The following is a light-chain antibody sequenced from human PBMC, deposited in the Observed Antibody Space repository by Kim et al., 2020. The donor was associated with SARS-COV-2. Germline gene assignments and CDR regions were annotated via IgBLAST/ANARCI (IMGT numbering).Light chain of an antibody. CDR1: QGVSPW. V-gene: IGKV1-5*03. CDR2: KTS. Sequence: DIQMTQSPSTLSASVGDRVSITCRASQGVSPWLAWYQQKPGKPPHLLIYKTSILQIGVPSRFSGSGSGTEFTLTISDVQPDDFATYYCQQYNSLYNFGQGTKLEI. CDR3: QQYNSLYN. J-gene: IGKJ2*01.